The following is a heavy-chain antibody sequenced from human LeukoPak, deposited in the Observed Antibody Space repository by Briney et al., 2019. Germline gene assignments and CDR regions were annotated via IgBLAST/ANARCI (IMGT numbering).Heavy chain of an antibody. J-gene: IGHJ5*02. CDR3: ARESSSTWGWFDP. CDR1: GDSLSSGSYY. CDR2: LYTSGNT. D-gene: IGHD2-2*01. V-gene: IGHV4-61*02. Sequence: SETLSLTCTVSGDSLSSGSYYWSWIRQPAGKGLEWIGRLYTSGNTNYNPSLKSRVTISVDSSKNHFSLNLRSVTAADTAVYYCARESSSTWGWFDPWGQGTQVTVSS.